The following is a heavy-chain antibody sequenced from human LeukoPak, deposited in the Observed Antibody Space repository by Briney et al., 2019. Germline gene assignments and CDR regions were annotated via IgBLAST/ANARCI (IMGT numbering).Heavy chain of an antibody. Sequence: GGSLRLSCAASGFTFSSYAMSWVRQAPGKGLEWVSAISGSGGSTYYADSVKGRFTISRDNSKNTLYLQMNSLRAEDTAVYYCAKQPPAALYYYYYMDVWGKGTTVTVSS. J-gene: IGHJ6*03. V-gene: IGHV3-23*01. D-gene: IGHD2-2*01. CDR1: GFTFSSYA. CDR3: AKQPPAALYYYYYMDV. CDR2: ISGSGGST.